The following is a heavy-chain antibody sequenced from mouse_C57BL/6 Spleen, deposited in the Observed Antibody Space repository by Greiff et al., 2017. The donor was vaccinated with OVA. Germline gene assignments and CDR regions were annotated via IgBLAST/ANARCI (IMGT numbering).Heavy chain of an antibody. CDR3: ARSIYCDYDVYAY. V-gene: IGHV1-22*01. CDR2: INPNNGGT. D-gene: IGHD2-4*01. CDR1: GYTFTDYN. Sequence: VQLQQSGPELVKPGASVKMSCKASGYTFTDYNMHWVKQSHGQSLEWIGYINPNNGGTSYTQKFKGKATLTVNKSSSTAYLELRSLTSEDSAVYYCARSIYCDYDVYAYWGQGTLVTVSA. J-gene: IGHJ3*01.